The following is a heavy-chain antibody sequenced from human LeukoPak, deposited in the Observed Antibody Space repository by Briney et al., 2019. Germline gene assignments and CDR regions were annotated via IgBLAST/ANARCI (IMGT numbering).Heavy chain of an antibody. CDR1: GYTFTGYY. CDR2: INPNSGGT. J-gene: IGHJ6*03. V-gene: IGHV1-2*02. CDR3: ARDMTHYYYYMDV. D-gene: IGHD2-21*02. Sequence: ASVTVSCKASGYTFTGYYMHWVRQAPGQGLEWMGWINPNSGGTNYAQKFQGRVTMTRDTSISTAYMELSRLRSDDTAVYYCARDMTHYYYYMDVWGKGTTVTVSS.